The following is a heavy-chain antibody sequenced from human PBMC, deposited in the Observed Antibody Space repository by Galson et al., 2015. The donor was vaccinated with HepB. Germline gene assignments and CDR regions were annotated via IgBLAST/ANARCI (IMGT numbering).Heavy chain of an antibody. J-gene: IGHJ4*02. CDR2: ISDGGSTT. CDR1: GFTFSRYA. V-gene: IGHV3-23*01. D-gene: IGHD2/OR15-2a*01. Sequence: SLRLSCAASGFTFSRYAMSWVRQAPGKGLEWVSTISDGGSTTNYVDSVRGRFTIARDKSKNTLYLQMNSLRAEDTAVYYCAKDHGSTRVTFDYWGQGTLVTVSS. CDR3: AKDHGSTRVTFDY.